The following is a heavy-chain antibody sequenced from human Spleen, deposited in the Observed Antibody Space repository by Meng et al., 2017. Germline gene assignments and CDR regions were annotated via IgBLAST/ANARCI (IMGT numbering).Heavy chain of an antibody. D-gene: IGHD5-18*01. CDR3: ARGSYGRDPGYYYYYGMDV. CDR1: GFTFSSYG. CDR2: IWYDGSNK. J-gene: IGHJ6*02. V-gene: IGHV3-33*01. Sequence: GGSLRLSCAASGFTFSSYGMHWVRQAPGKGLEWVAVIWYDGSNKYYADSVKGRFTISRDNSKNTLYLQMNSLRAEDTAVYYCARGSYGRDPGYYYYYGMDVWGQGTTVTVSS.